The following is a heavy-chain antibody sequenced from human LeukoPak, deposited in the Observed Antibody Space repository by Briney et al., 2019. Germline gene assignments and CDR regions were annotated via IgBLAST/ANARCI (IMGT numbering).Heavy chain of an antibody. D-gene: IGHD6-19*01. Sequence: ASVKVSCKASGYTFTSYGISWVRQAPGQGLEWMGWISAYNGNTNYAQKLQGRVIMTTDASTSTAYMELRSLRSDDTAVYYCARDRRSSGDSDAFDIWGQGTMVTVSS. CDR2: ISAYNGNT. J-gene: IGHJ3*02. CDR3: ARDRRSSGDSDAFDI. CDR1: GYTFTSYG. V-gene: IGHV1-18*04.